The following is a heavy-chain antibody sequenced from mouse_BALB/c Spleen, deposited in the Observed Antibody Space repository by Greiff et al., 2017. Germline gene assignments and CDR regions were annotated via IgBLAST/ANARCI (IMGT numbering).Heavy chain of an antibody. CDR3: ARSGGYYGSSYAMDY. Sequence: DVMLVESGGGLVQPGGSRKLSCAASGFTFSSFGMHWVRQAPEKGLEWVAYISSGSSTIYYADTVKGRFTISRDNPKNTLFLQMTSLRSEDTAMYYCARSGGYYGSSYAMDYWGQGTSVTVSS. CDR2: ISSGSSTI. V-gene: IGHV5-17*02. J-gene: IGHJ4*01. CDR1: GFTFSSFG. D-gene: IGHD1-1*01.